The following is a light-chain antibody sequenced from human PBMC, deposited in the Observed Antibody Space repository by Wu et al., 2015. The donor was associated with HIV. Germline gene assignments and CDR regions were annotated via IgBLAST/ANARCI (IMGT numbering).Light chain of an antibody. J-gene: IGKJ4*01. V-gene: IGKV1-13*02. CDR2: DAS. Sequence: AIQLTQSPSSLSASVGDRVTITCRASEGIGTALAWYQQKPGKTPNLLIYDASGLKSGVPSKFRGSGSGTLFTLTINNLQPEDFATYYCQQLNSYPLTFGGGTKVEIK. CDR3: QQLNSYPLT. CDR1: EGIGTA.